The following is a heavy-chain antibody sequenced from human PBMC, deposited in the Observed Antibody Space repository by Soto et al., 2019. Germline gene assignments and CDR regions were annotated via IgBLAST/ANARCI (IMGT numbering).Heavy chain of an antibody. V-gene: IGHV1-18*01. CDR1: GYTFTSYG. D-gene: IGHD5-12*01. CDR3: ARYSGYDLGNWFDP. CDR2: ISAYNGNT. J-gene: IGHJ5*02. Sequence: ASVKVSCKASGYTFTSYGISWVRQAPGQGPEWMGWISAYNGNTNYAQKLQGRVTMTTDTSTSTAYMELRSLRSDDTAVYYCARYSGYDLGNWFDPWGQGTLVTVSS.